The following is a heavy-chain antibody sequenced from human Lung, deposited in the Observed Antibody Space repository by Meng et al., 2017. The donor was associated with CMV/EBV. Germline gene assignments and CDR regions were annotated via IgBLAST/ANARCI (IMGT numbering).Heavy chain of an antibody. CDR1: GYTFTNYY. D-gene: IGHD1-14*01. J-gene: IGHJ6*02. CDR2: INPSGGST. CDR3: ARVLGQPVSPYGMDV. Sequence: ASVXVSXKASGYTFTNYYMHWVRQAPGQGLEWMGVINPSGGSTTYAQKFQGRLTMTRDTSTSTVYMELSSLKSEDTAMYYCARVLGQPVSPYGMDVWGQGXTVTVSS. V-gene: IGHV1-46*01.